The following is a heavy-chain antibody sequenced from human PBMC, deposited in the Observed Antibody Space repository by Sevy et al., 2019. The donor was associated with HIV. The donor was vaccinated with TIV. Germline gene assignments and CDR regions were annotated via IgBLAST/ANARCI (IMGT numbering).Heavy chain of an antibody. D-gene: IGHD3-10*01. CDR3: SKFPCTVMFRENVF. V-gene: IGHV3-23*01. J-gene: IGHJ4*02. CDR1: GFTFTNYD. Sequence: GGSLRLSCAASGFTFTNYDMNWVRQAPGKGLEWVSGISDSGDTTHYAESVKGRFTISRDNSKNTMSLQMSSLRAEDTAIYDGSKFPCTVMFRENVFWGQGTLVTVSS. CDR2: ISDSGDTT.